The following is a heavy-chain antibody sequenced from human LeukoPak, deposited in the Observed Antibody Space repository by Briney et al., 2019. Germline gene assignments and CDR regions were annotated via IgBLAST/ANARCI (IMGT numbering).Heavy chain of an antibody. D-gene: IGHD3-22*01. CDR3: ARHGDTMTPLYDQDRGLYV. V-gene: IGHV4-4*09. CDR2: IYSSGST. CDR1: AGSVSGYY. Sequence: PSETLSLTCTVSAGSVSGYYWTWIRQPPGEGLEWIGDIYSSGSTNYNPSLKSRVTISVDTSKNQFSLKLSSVTAADTAVYYCARHGDTMTPLYDQDRGLYVWGKGTTVTVSS. J-gene: IGHJ6*04.